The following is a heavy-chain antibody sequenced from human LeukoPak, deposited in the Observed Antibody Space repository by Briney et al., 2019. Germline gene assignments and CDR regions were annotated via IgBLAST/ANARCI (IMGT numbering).Heavy chain of an antibody. CDR1: GFTFSSYA. V-gene: IGHV3-23*01. CDR3: AKVPWVVVVPAAIGNWFDP. CDR2: ISGSGGST. J-gene: IGHJ5*02. Sequence: GGSLRLSCAASGFTFSSYAMGRVRQAPGKGLEWVSAISGSGGSTYYADSVKGRFTISRDNSKNTLYLQMNSLRAEDTAVYYCAKVPWVVVVPAAIGNWFDPWGQGTLVTVSS. D-gene: IGHD2-2*01.